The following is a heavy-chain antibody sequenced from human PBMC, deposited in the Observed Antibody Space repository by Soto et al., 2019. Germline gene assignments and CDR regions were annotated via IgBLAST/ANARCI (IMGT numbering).Heavy chain of an antibody. J-gene: IGHJ4*02. Sequence: SVKVSCKAFGGTFSSYAISWVRQAPGQGLEWMGGIIPIFGTANYAQKFQGRVTITADKSTSTAYMELSSLRSEDTAVYYCARGSSRMVTANFDYWGQGTLVTVSS. V-gene: IGHV1-69*06. CDR1: GGTFSSYA. D-gene: IGHD2-21*02. CDR3: ARGSSRMVTANFDY. CDR2: IIPIFGTA.